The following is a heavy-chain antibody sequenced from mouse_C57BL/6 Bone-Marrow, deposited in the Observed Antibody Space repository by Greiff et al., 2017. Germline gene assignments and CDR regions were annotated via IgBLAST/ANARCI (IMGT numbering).Heavy chain of an antibody. J-gene: IGHJ2*01. CDR3: ARLYGNSFDY. CDR1: GFTFTDYY. Sequence: EVKLEESGGGLVQPGGSLSLSCAASGFTFTDYYMSWVRQPPGKALEWLGFIRNKANGYTTEYSASVKGRFTISRDNSQSILYLQMNALRAEDSATYYCARLYGNSFDYWGQGTTLTVSS. CDR2: IRNKANGYTT. D-gene: IGHD2-1*01. V-gene: IGHV7-3*01.